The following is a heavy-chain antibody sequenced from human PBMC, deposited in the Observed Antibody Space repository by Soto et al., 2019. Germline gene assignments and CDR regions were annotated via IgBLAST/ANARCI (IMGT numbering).Heavy chain of an antibody. D-gene: IGHD3-16*01. CDR3: ARYPWAADY. J-gene: IGHJ4*02. Sequence: EVQLVESGGGLVQPGGSLRLSCAASGFTVSTKYMSWVRQAPGKGLEWVSVIYSGGSTFYADSVRGRFTISRDNSKNTVNLQMNSLRAEDTAVYYGARYPWAADYWGQGTLVTVSS. CDR1: GFTVSTKY. CDR2: IYSGGST. V-gene: IGHV3-66*01.